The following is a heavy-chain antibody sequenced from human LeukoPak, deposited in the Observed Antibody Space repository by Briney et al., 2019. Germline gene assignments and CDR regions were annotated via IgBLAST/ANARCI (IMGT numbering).Heavy chain of an antibody. CDR2: IDASDSYT. CDR3: ARHVLYSYGPQWWFDP. V-gene: IGHV5-10-1*01. CDR1: GYSFTNYR. Sequence: KIGESLKISCKGSGYSFTNYRISWVRHMPGRGLEWMGWIDASDSYTNYSPSFQGHVTISADKSSSTAYLQWSSLKASDTAIYYCARHVLYSYGPQWWFDPWGQGTLVTVSS. J-gene: IGHJ5*02. D-gene: IGHD5-18*01.